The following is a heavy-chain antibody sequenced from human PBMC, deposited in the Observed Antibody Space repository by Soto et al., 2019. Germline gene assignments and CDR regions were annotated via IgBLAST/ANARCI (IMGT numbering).Heavy chain of an antibody. CDR2: FYHSGIT. D-gene: IGHD2-15*01. V-gene: IGHV4-4*02. CDR3: VRNGGRYFDS. Sequence: TSETLSLTCAVSGGSISGSNWWSWVRQPPGKGLEWIGEFYHSGITNYNPSLKSRVTILVDKSMNQFSLKLSSVTAADTAVYYCVRNGGRYFDSWGQGTLVTVSS. J-gene: IGHJ4*02. CDR1: GGSISGSNW.